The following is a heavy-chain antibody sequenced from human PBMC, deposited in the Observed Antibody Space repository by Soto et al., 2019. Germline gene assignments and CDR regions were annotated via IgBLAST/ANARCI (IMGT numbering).Heavy chain of an antibody. Sequence: AGGSLRLSCAASGFTFSNYGMHWVRQAPGKGLEWVAIIWHDGNNKYYADSVRGRFIISRDNSKNRLYLQMNSLRAEDTAVYYCASALVGASDSYGLDVWGQGTPVTVS. CDR1: GFTFSNYG. V-gene: IGHV3-33*01. D-gene: IGHD1-26*01. CDR2: IWHDGNNK. CDR3: ASALVGASDSYGLDV. J-gene: IGHJ6*02.